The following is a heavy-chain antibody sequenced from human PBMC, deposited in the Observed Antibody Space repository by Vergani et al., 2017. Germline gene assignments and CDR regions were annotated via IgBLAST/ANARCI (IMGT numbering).Heavy chain of an antibody. CDR3: AKEGRLVGGSWFDP. J-gene: IGHJ5*02. Sequence: EVQLVESGGGVVQPGGSLRLSCAASGFTFDDYAMHWVRQAPGKGLEWVTLISGDGGSTYYADSVKGRFTISRDNSKNSLYLQMNSLRTEDTALYYCAKEGRLVGGSWFDPWGQGTLVTVSS. CDR1: GFTFDDYA. V-gene: IGHV3-43*02. CDR2: ISGDGGST. D-gene: IGHD3-16*01.